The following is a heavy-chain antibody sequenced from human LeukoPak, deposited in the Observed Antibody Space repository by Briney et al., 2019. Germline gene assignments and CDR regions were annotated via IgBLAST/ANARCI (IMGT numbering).Heavy chain of an antibody. V-gene: IGHV3-23*01. D-gene: IGHD3-10*01. Sequence: GGSQRLSCAASGFTFSSYVMSWVRQVPGKGLEWVSAIGGSGPSTYYADSVKGRFTISRDNSKNTVYLQMNSLRAEDTAVYYCAQGIWLGDIGGEYYFDYWGQGTLVTVSS. CDR2: IGGSGPST. CDR3: AQGIWLGDIGGEYYFDY. CDR1: GFTFSSYV. J-gene: IGHJ4*02.